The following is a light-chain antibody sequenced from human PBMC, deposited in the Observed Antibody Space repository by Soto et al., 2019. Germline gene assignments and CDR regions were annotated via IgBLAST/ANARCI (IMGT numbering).Light chain of an antibody. J-gene: IGLJ1*01. Sequence: QSVLTQPASVSGSPGQSITISCTGTSNTIGGYNVVSWYQQHPGTAPKVIIYEGIKRPSGVSNRFSGSISGSTASLTISGLQAEDEADYYCCSYVGATTYVFGTGTKATVL. CDR3: CSYVGATTYV. CDR2: EGI. CDR1: SNTIGGYNV. V-gene: IGLV2-23*01.